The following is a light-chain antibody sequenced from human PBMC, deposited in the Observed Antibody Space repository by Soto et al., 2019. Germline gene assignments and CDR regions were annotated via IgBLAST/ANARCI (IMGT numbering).Light chain of an antibody. J-gene: IGLJ2*01. CDR1: SSNIGAGYD. CDR2: GNI. CDR3: QSYDSSLTVV. V-gene: IGLV1-40*01. Sequence: QLVLTQPPSVSGAPGQRVTISCTGSSSNIGAGYDVHWYQQVPGTAPKLLIYGNINRPSGAPDRFSGSKSGTSASLAITGLQADDEADYYCQSYDSSLTVVFGGGTKLTVL.